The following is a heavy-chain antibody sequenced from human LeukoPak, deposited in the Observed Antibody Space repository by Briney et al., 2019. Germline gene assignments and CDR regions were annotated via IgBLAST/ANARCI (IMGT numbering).Heavy chain of an antibody. CDR1: GYSISSGYY. J-gene: IGHJ4*02. V-gene: IGHV4-38-2*02. D-gene: IGHD7-27*01. CDR2: IYHSGST. Sequence: SETLSLTCTVSGYSISSGYYWGWIRPPPGKGLEWIGSIYHSGSTYYNPSLKSRVTISVDTSKNQFSLKLSSVTAADTAVYYCARARYGEFDYWGQGTLVTVSS. CDR3: ARARYGEFDY.